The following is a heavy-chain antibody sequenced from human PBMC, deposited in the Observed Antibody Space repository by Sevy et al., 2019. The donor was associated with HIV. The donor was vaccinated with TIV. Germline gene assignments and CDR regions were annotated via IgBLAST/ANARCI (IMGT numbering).Heavy chain of an antibody. CDR2: IGSSGSNV. D-gene: IGHD3-10*01. CDR3: NRITLQGEDTFDL. CDR1: GFIFISYE. Sequence: GGSLRLSCAASGFIFISYEMSWVRQAPGKGLEWISYIGSSGSNVYHADSVKGRFTISRDNAQNSLYLQMNSLRVEDTAVYYCNRITLQGEDTFDLWGQGTMVTVSS. V-gene: IGHV3-48*03. J-gene: IGHJ3*01.